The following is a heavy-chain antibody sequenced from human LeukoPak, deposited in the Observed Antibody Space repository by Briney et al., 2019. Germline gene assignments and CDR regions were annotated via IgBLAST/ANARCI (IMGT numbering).Heavy chain of an antibody. D-gene: IGHD2-2*01. Sequence: ASVKVSCKASGYTFTSYYMHWVRQAPGQGLEWMGIINPSGGSTSYAQKFQGRVTMTRDTSTSTVYMELSSLRSEDTAVYYCARADIVVVPAAPNDAFDIWGQGTMVTVSS. V-gene: IGHV1-46*01. J-gene: IGHJ3*02. CDR2: INPSGGST. CDR3: ARADIVVVPAAPNDAFDI. CDR1: GYTFTSYY.